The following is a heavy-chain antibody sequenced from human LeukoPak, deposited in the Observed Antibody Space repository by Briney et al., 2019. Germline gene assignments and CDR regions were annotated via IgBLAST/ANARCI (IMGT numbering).Heavy chain of an antibody. CDR3: ARHHCSGGSCGLARNWFDP. J-gene: IGHJ5*02. CDR1: GYSFTSYW. CDR2: IYPGDSDT. D-gene: IGHD2-15*01. Sequence: GASLQISTNASGYSFTSYWIGWGRQMPGKGLEWMGIIYPGDSDTRDSPSFQGQVTISADKSTSTAYLQWSSLKASDTAMYYCARHHCSGGSCGLARNWFDPWGQGTLVTVSS. V-gene: IGHV5-51*01.